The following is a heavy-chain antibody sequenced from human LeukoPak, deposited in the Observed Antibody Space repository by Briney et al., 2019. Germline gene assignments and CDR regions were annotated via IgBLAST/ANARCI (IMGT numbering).Heavy chain of an antibody. D-gene: IGHD3-3*01. J-gene: IGHJ5*02. CDR1: GFIFKDYW. Sequence: GGSLRLSCAASGFIFKDYWMIWVRQAPGKGLEWVANIKQDGSEKYYVDSVKGRFTISRDNAKNSLYLQMNTLRAEDTAVYYCVGSGYSVPNWFDPWGQGTLVTVSS. CDR2: IKQDGSEK. CDR3: VGSGYSVPNWFDP. V-gene: IGHV3-7*03.